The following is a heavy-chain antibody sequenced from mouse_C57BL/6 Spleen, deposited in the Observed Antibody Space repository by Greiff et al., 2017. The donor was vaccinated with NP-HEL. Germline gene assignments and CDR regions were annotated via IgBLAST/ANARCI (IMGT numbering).Heavy chain of an antibody. J-gene: IGHJ1*03. D-gene: IGHD1-1*02. Sequence: VQLQQPGAELVKPGASVKMSCKASGYTFTSYWITWVKQRPGQGLEWIGDIYPGSGSTNYNEKFKSKATLTVDTSSSTAYMQLSSLTSEDSAVYYCARRGGINWYFDVWGTGTTVTVSS. CDR2: IYPGSGST. CDR3: ARRGGINWYFDV. V-gene: IGHV1-55*01. CDR1: GYTFTSYW.